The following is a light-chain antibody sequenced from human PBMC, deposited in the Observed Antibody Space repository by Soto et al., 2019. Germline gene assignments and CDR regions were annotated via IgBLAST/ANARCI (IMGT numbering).Light chain of an antibody. CDR3: KQYNSYPIT. Sequence: DIQMTQSPSTLSASVGDRVTITCRASQSTSSWLAWYQQKPGKAPKLLIYDASSLGTGVPARFRGSGSGTEFTLTISNLQPDDFATYYCKQYNSYPITFGQGTDWRL. V-gene: IGKV1-5*01. CDR1: QSTSSW. J-gene: IGKJ5*01. CDR2: DAS.